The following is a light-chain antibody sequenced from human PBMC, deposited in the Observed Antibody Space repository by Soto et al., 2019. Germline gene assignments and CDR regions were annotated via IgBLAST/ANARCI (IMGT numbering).Light chain of an antibody. Sequence: VLTQPPSVSGAPGQRVTISCTGSSSNIGAGYDVHWYQQLPGTAPKLLMYGNNIRPSGVPDRFSDSKSGTSASLAITGLQAEDEAAYFCQSYDSSLRGLVFGGGTKVTVL. CDR1: SSNIGAGYD. J-gene: IGLJ2*01. V-gene: IGLV1-40*01. CDR2: GNN. CDR3: QSYDSSLRGLV.